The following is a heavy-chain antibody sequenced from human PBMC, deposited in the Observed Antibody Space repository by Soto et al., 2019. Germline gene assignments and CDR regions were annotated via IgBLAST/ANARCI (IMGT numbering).Heavy chain of an antibody. J-gene: IGHJ4*02. CDR1: GYTFTSYA. CDR3: ARDLAKGGGSAGFDY. CDR2: INAGNGNT. Sequence: ASVKVSCKASGYTFTSYAMHWVRQAPGQRLGWMGWINAGNGNTKYSQKFQGRVTITRDTSASTAYMELSSLRSEDTAVYYCARDLAKGGGSAGFDYWGQGTLVTAPQ. D-gene: IGHD1-26*01. V-gene: IGHV1-3*01.